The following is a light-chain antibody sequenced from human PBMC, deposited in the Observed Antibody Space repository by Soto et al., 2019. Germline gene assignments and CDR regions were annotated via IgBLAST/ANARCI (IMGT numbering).Light chain of an antibody. CDR3: QPYNTDSWT. Sequence: DIQMTPSPSTLSASVGDRVTITCRATQSIGSWLAWYQQKPGQVPKLLMFDASSLERGVPSRFSGSGSGTQFTLTISGLQPDDFATYYCQPYNTDSWTFGPGTKVDIK. CDR1: QSIGSW. V-gene: IGKV1-5*01. J-gene: IGKJ1*01. CDR2: DAS.